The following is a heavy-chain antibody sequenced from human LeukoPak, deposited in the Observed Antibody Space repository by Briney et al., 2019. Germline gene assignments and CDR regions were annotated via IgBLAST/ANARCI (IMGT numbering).Heavy chain of an antibody. CDR2: IIPIFGTA. V-gene: IGHV1-69*06. J-gene: IGHJ4*02. CDR1: GGTFSSYA. D-gene: IGHD2-2*03. Sequence: SVKVSCKASGGTFSSYAISWVRQAPGQGLEWMGRIIPIFGTANYAQKFQGRATITADRSTSTAYMELSSLRSEDTAVYYCARVRNGYCSSTSCYDWGQGTLVTVSS. CDR3: ARVRNGYCSSTSCYD.